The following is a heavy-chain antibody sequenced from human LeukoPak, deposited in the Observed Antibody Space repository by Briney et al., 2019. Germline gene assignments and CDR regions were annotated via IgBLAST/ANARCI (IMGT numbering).Heavy chain of an antibody. CDR3: TTRFSDDSSGYFSY. CDR1: GFTLSGPA. J-gene: IGHJ4*02. D-gene: IGHD3-22*01. CDR2: IRSKANNYAT. V-gene: IGHV3-73*01. Sequence: GGSLRLSCAASGFTLSGPAMHWVRQASGKGLEWVGRIRSKANNYATAYAASVKGRFTISRDDSKNTAYLQMKSLITEDTAVYYCTTRFSDDSSGYFSYWGLGTLVTVSS.